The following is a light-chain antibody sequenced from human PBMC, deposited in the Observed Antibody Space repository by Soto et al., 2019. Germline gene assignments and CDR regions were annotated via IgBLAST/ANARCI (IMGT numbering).Light chain of an antibody. CDR3: QERSNWPRDS. CDR1: QSVNNY. Sequence: EIVLTQSPATLSLSPGERATLSCRASQSVNNYLAWYQQKPGQSPRLVIYGASGRATGIPARFSGSGSGRDFTLTISRLEPEDCAVYYCQERSNWPRDSFGGGTKVEMK. CDR2: GAS. J-gene: IGKJ4*01. V-gene: IGKV3-11*02.